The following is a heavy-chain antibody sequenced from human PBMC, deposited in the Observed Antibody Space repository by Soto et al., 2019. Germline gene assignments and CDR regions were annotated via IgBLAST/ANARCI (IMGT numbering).Heavy chain of an antibody. D-gene: IGHD6-19*01. V-gene: IGHV4-59*01. CDR2: IYYSGST. J-gene: IGHJ4*02. CDR1: GGSISSYY. Sequence: TSETLSLTCTVSGGSISSYYWSWIRQPPGKGLEWIGYIYYSGSTNYNPSLKSRVTISVDTSKNQFSLKLSSVTAADTAVYYCAREGASVAGTHFDYWGQGTLVTVSS. CDR3: AREGASVAGTHFDY.